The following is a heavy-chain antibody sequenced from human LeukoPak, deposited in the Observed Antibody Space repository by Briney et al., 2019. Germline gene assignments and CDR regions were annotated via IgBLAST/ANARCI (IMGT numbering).Heavy chain of an antibody. CDR3: ASTNSISGYDAFDI. Sequence: ASVKVSCKASGYTFTSYGISWVRQAPGQGREWMGWINPNSGGTNYAQKFQGRVTMTRDTSISTAYMELSRLRSDDTAVYYCASTNSISGYDAFDIWGQGTMVTVSS. J-gene: IGHJ3*02. CDR1: GYTFTSYG. D-gene: IGHD5-12*01. V-gene: IGHV1-2*02. CDR2: INPNSGGT.